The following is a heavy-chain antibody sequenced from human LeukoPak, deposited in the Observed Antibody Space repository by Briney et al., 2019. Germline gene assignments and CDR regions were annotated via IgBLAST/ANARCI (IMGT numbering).Heavy chain of an antibody. J-gene: IGHJ3*02. D-gene: IGHD3-16*02. CDR1: GYSFTSYW. CDR2: IYPGDSDT. CDR3: ARRWEAGPQDQLLYAYDI. V-gene: IGHV5-51*01. Sequence: GESLKISCKGSGYSFTSYWIGWVRQMPGKGLEWMGIIYPGDSDTRYSPSFQGQVTISADKSISTAYLQWSSLKASDTAMYYCARRWEAGPQDQLLYAYDIWGQGTMVTVSS.